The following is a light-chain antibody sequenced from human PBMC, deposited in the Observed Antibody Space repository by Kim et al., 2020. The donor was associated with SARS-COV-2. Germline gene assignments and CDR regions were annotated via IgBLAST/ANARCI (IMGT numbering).Light chain of an antibody. Sequence: DIQMTQSPSSLSASVGDRVTITCRASHAISHYLAWYQQKPGKVPKLLIYAASTLQSGVPSRFSGSGSGTDFTLTISSLQPEDVATYYCQKYDIAPWTFVQGTKVYIK. V-gene: IGKV1-27*01. CDR1: HAISHY. CDR2: AAS. CDR3: QKYDIAPWT. J-gene: IGKJ1*01.